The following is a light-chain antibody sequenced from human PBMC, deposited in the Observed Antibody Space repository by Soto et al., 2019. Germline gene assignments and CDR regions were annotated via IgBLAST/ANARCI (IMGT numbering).Light chain of an antibody. Sequence: EIVLTQSPGTLSLSPGERATLSCRASQRVSSFYLAWYQQKPGQSPRLLIYGASSRATGIPDRFSGSGSGTDFTLTISRLEPEDIAVYYCQQYGCSPRTFGQGTKVEIK. CDR3: QQYGCSPRT. J-gene: IGKJ1*01. CDR2: GAS. CDR1: QRVSSFY. V-gene: IGKV3-20*01.